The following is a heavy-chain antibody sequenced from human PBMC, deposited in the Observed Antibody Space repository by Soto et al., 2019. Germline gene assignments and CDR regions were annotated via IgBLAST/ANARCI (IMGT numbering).Heavy chain of an antibody. D-gene: IGHD2-15*01. J-gene: IGHJ6*02. Sequence: GESLKISCKGSGYSFTSCWIGWVRQMPGKGLEWMGIIYPGDSDTRYSPSFQGQVTISADKSISTAYLQWSSLKASDTAMYYCARRDRLGYCSGGSCYSPYYYYGMDVWGQATTVTVSS. V-gene: IGHV5-51*01. CDR3: ARRDRLGYCSGGSCYSPYYYYGMDV. CDR1: GYSFTSCW. CDR2: IYPGDSDT.